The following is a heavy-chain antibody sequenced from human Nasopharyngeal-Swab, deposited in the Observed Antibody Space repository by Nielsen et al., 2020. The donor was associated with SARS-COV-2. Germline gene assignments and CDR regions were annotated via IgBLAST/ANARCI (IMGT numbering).Heavy chain of an antibody. CDR3: ARARSYGSGRNPKGGGNFDY. V-gene: IGHV4-39*01. J-gene: IGHJ4*02. D-gene: IGHD3-10*01. Sequence: WIRQPPGKGLEWIGSIHYSGSTYYNPSLKSRVTISVDTSKNQFSLKLSSVTAADTAVYYCARARSYGSGRNPKGGGNFDYWGQGTPVTVSS. CDR2: IHYSGST.